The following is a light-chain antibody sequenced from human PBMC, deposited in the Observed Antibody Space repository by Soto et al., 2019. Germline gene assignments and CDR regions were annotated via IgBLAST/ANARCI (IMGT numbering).Light chain of an antibody. Sequence: QSALTQPRSVSGPPGQSVTISCTGTSSDVGGHDYVSWYQQHPGKAPKLMIYDVGKRPSGVPDRFSGSKSGNTASLTISGLPVVDEADYHCCSYAGSYSYVFGGGTKLTVL. CDR3: CSYAGSYSYV. CDR2: DVG. V-gene: IGLV2-11*01. CDR1: SSDVGGHDY. J-gene: IGLJ2*01.